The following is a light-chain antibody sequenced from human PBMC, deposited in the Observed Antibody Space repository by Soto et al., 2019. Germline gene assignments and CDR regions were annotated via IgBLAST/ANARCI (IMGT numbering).Light chain of an antibody. CDR1: SSNIGASSD. J-gene: IGLJ3*02. Sequence: QSVLTQPPSVSGAPGQRVTISCTGSSSNIGASSDVPWYQQLPGTAPKLLIYGNSNRPSGVPDRFSGSKSGTSASLAITGLQAEDEADYYCQSYDSSLSGWVFGGGTKVTVL. CDR3: QSYDSSLSGWV. V-gene: IGLV1-40*01. CDR2: GNS.